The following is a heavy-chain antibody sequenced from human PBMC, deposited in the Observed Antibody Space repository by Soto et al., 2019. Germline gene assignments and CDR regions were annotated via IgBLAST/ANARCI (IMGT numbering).Heavy chain of an antibody. Sequence: QITLKESGPTLMKPTQTLTLTCTFSGFSLRTSGVGVGWIRQPPGKALEWLALIYWDDDKRYSPSLKSRLTITKDTTKNQLVLTMTNMDPVDTATYYCAHRRFTFGGDISADYWGQGTLVTVSS. CDR2: IYWDDDK. CDR3: AHRRFTFGGDISADY. CDR1: GFSLRTSGVG. D-gene: IGHD3-16*02. J-gene: IGHJ4*02. V-gene: IGHV2-5*02.